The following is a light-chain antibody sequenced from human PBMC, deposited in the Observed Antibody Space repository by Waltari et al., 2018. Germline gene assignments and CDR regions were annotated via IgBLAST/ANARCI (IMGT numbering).Light chain of an antibody. Sequence: QSALTQPPSVSGSPGQSVTLSCAGTDSDVGSYNRVSWYQQPPGPAPKLIIYEVTNPPSGVPDRFSGSKSGNTASLTISGLQTEDEADYYCSSYTTSATWVFGGGTKLTVL. CDR1: DSDVGSYNR. V-gene: IGLV2-18*02. J-gene: IGLJ3*02. CDR2: EVT. CDR3: SSYTTSATWV.